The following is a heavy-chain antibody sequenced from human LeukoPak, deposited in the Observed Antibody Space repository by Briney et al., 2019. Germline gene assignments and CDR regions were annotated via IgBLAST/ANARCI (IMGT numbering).Heavy chain of an antibody. V-gene: IGHV4-4*07. CDR3: AREGDFWSGYSPHDYMDV. J-gene: IGHJ6*03. CDR2: IYTSGST. D-gene: IGHD3-3*01. Sequence: SETLSLTCAIYGGSFSDYYWSWIRQPAGKGLEWIGRIYTSGSTNYNPSLKSRVTMSVDTSKNQFSLKLSSVTAADTAVYYCAREGDFWSGYSPHDYMDVWGKGTTVTVSS. CDR1: GGSFSDYY.